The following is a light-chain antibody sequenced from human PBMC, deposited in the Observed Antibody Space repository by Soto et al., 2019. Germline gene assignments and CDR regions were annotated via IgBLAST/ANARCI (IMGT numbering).Light chain of an antibody. Sequence: QSVLTQPPSVSGAPGQRVTISCTGSSSNIGAGYVVHWYQHLPGAAPKLLIYGNTNRPSGVPDRFSGSKSDTSASLAITGLQAEDEADYYCQSYDSSLSGFYVFGTGTKVTVL. V-gene: IGLV1-40*01. J-gene: IGLJ1*01. CDR3: QSYDSSLSGFYV. CDR2: GNT. CDR1: SSNIGAGYV.